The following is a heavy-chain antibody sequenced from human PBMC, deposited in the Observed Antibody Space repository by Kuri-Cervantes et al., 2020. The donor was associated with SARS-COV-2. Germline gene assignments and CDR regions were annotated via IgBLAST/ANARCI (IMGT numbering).Heavy chain of an antibody. CDR1: GFTFSSYW. J-gene: IGHJ3*02. CDR3: ARDRYSSSWYFVSAFDI. V-gene: IGHV3-7*01. D-gene: IGHD6-13*01. CDR2: IKQDGSEK. Sequence: GESLKISCAASGFTFSSYWMSWVRQAPGKGLEWVANIKQDGSEKYYVDSVKGRFTISRDNAKNSLYLQMSSLRAEDTAVYYCARDRYSSSWYFVSAFDIWGQGTMVTVSS.